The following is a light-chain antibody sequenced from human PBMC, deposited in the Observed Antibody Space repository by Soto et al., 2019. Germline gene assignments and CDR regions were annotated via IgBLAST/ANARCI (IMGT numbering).Light chain of an antibody. V-gene: IGKV1-12*01. CDR3: QQSNTFPWT. Sequence: DIQMTQSPSYVSASVGDRGTITCRARQDISKWLVWCQQKPGRAPNLLIYSASTLHGGVPSRFSGSGYGTDFTLTISSLQPEDFATYYCQQSNTFPWTFGQGTKVDIK. CDR1: QDISKW. J-gene: IGKJ1*01. CDR2: SAS.